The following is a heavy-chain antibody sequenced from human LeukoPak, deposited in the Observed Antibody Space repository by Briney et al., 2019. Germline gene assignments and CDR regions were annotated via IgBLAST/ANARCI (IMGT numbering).Heavy chain of an antibody. D-gene: IGHD6-19*01. V-gene: IGHV3-7*01. J-gene: IGHJ4*02. CDR2: IKEDGGGK. Sequence: GGSLRLSCAASGFTFSSYWMSWVRQGPGKGLEWVANIKEDGGGKYYADSVKGRITISRDNSKNTLYLQMNSLRAEDTAVYYCAREGYSSGWQKTYYFDYWGQGTLVTVSS. CDR3: AREGYSSGWQKTYYFDY. CDR1: GFTFSSYW.